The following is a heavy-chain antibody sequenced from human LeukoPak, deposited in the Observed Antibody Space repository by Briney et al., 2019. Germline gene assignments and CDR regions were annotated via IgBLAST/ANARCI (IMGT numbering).Heavy chain of an antibody. CDR1: GFTFSSYA. V-gene: IGHV3-23*01. D-gene: IGHD3-22*01. CDR3: AKDLSWLITTHRAFDM. CDR2: ISGSGGST. Sequence: GGSLRLSCAASGFTFSSYAMSWVRQAPGKGLEWVSAISGSGGSTYYADSVKGRFTISRDNSKNTLYLQMNSLRAEDTAVYCCAKDLSWLITTHRAFDMSGQGRLVTVSS. J-gene: IGHJ3*02.